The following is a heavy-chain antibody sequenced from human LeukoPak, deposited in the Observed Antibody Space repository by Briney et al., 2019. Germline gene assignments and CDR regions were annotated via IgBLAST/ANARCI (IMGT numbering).Heavy chain of an antibody. CDR1: GFTFTNSW. J-gene: IGHJ4*02. D-gene: IGHD2-15*01. CDR3: ARGSCSGGSCYYY. Sequence: GGSLRLSCAASGFTFTNSWMHWVRQAPGKGPAWVSRINNDGSSTSYADSVKGRFTISRDNAKNTLYLQMNSLRAEDTAVYYCARGSCSGGSCYYYWGQGTLVTVSS. CDR2: INNDGSST. V-gene: IGHV3-74*01.